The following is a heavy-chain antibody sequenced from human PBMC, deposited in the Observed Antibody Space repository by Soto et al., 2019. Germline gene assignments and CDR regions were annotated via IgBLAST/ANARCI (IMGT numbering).Heavy chain of an antibody. CDR2: ISSSSSYT. CDR1: GFTFSDYY. J-gene: IGHJ6*02. CDR3: ARGSRGHYDFWSGYYPTYYGMDV. V-gene: IGHV3-11*06. D-gene: IGHD3-3*01. Sequence: GGSLRLSCAASGFTFSDYYMSWIRQAPGKGLEWVSYISSSSSYTNYADSVKGRFTISRGNAKNSLYLQMNSLRAEDTAVYYCARGSRGHYDFWSGYYPTYYGMDVWGQGTTVTVSS.